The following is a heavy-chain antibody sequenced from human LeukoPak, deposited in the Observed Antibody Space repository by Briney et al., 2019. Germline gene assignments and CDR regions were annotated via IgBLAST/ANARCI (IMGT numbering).Heavy chain of an antibody. V-gene: IGHV4-4*02. CDR3: VRIGNDYMEN. Sequence: KPSGTLSLTCAVSGGSISSTNWWNWVRQPPGKGLEWIGEIYHSGSTNYNPSLKSPVTMSVDKSKNQFSLKVTSVTAADTAVYYCVRIGNDYMENWGQGTLVTVSS. J-gene: IGHJ4*02. CDR1: GGSISSTNW. D-gene: IGHD4-11*01. CDR2: IYHSGST.